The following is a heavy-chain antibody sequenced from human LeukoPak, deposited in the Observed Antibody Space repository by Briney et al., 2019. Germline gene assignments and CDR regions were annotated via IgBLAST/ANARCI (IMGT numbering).Heavy chain of an antibody. CDR1: GGSFIGYY. Sequence: SETLSRTCAVYGGSFIGYYWSWIRRPPGKGLEWIGEINHSGSTNYNPSLKSRVTISVDTSKNQFSLKLSSVTAADTAVYYCARVRIVAETFDYWGQGTLVTVSS. J-gene: IGHJ4*02. CDR2: INHSGST. D-gene: IGHD5-12*01. CDR3: ARVRIVAETFDY. V-gene: IGHV4-34*01.